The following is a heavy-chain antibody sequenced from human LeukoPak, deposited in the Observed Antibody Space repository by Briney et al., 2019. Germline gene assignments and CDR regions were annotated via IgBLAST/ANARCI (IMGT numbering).Heavy chain of an antibody. J-gene: IGHJ3*02. V-gene: IGHV1-2*04. CDR2: INPNSGGT. D-gene: IGHD6-13*01. CDR3: ARDLSAGGSPEGKNTFDI. CDR1: GYTFTGYY. Sequence: ASVKVSCKASGYTFTGYYMHWVRQAPGQGLEWMGWINPNSGGTNYAQKFQGWVTMTRDTSISTAYMELSRLRSDDTAVYYCARDLSAGGSPEGKNTFDIWAKGQWSPSLQ.